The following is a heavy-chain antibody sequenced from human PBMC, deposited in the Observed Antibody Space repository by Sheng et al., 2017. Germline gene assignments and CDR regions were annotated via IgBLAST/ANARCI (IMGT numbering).Heavy chain of an antibody. D-gene: IGHD5-12*01. CDR1: GFTFSSYW. CDR3: ARDRGYSGYDSFDY. CDR2: IKQDGSEK. V-gene: IGHV3-7*01. Sequence: ESGEAWSSLGGPVRLSCAASGFTFSSYWMSWVRQAPGKGLEWVANIKQDGSEKYYVDSVKGRFTISRDNAKNSLYLQMNSLRAEDTAVYYCARDRGYSGYDSFDYWGQGTLVTVSS. J-gene: IGHJ4*02.